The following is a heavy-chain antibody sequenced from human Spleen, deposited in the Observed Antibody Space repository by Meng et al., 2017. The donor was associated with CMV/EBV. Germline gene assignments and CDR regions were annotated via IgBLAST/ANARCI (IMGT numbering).Heavy chain of an antibody. J-gene: IGHJ4*02. CDR1: GGTFSSYG. CDR2: IIPILDIT. Sequence: SVKVSCKASGGTFSSYGIDWVRQAPGKGLEWTGGIIPILDITNTAQKFQGRVTITADKSTSTVYMELNSLTSDDTAVYYCAREGRGSSSPWSFWGQGTLVTVSS. D-gene: IGHD1-26*01. CDR3: AREGRGSSSPWSF. V-gene: IGHV1-69*10.